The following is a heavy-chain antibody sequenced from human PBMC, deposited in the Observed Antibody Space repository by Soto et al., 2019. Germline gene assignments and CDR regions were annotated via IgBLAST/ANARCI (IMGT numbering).Heavy chain of an antibody. Sequence: SETLPLTCAVSGYTISTGFNWVCIRQPPGKGLEWIGSIYHSGSTYYNLSLKSRVTISADTSKNQISLKLISVTAADTALYYCARDWGTAVYQFDSWGQGT. CDR1: GYTISTGFN. D-gene: IGHD3-16*01. J-gene: IGHJ4*02. V-gene: IGHV4-38-2*02. CDR3: ARDWGTAVYQFDS. CDR2: IYHSGST.